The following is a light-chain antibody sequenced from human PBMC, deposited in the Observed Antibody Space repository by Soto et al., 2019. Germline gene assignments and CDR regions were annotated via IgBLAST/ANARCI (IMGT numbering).Light chain of an antibody. Sequence: IHPTPSPSFLSASVGHTVTNTYQASQGISSYLAWYQQKPGKAPKLLIYAASTLQSGVPSRFSGSGSGTEFSFTISSLQPEDFATYYCQQLNSYPVTFGLGTQVDI. V-gene: IGKV1-9*01. CDR3: QQLNSYPVT. CDR2: AAS. CDR1: QGISSY. J-gene: IGKJ3*01.